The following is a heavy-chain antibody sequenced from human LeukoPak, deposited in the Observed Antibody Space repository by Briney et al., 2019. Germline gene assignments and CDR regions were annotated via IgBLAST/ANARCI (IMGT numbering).Heavy chain of an antibody. CDR1: GYTFTSYY. CDR2: INPSGGST. J-gene: IGHJ5*02. V-gene: IGHV1-46*01. CDR3: ARDPSIVVVPAAIPPWWFDP. D-gene: IGHD2-2*02. Sequence: ASVKVSCKASGYTFTSYYMHWVRQAPGQGLEWMGIINPSGGSTSYAQKFQGRVTMTRNTSTSTVYMELSSLRSEDTAVYYCARDPSIVVVPAAIPPWWFDPWGQGTLVTVSS.